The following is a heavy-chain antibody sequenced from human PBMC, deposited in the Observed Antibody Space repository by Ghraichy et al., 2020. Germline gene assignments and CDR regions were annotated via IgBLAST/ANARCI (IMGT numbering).Heavy chain of an antibody. CDR1: DGSLSSSNYY. V-gene: IGHV4-39*01. D-gene: IGHD4-23*01. CDR2: IHHTGST. J-gene: IGHJ2*01. Sequence: SETLSLTCTVSDGSLSSSNYYWGWIRQPPGKGLEWIGSIHHTGSTYYSPSLQSRVTISVDTSKNQFSLNLSSVTAADTAVYYCAGSFAVIRYFELWGRGTLVPVSS. CDR3: AGSFAVIRYFEL.